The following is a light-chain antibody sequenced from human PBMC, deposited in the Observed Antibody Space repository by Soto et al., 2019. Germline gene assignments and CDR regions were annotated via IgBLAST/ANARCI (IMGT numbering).Light chain of an antibody. CDR1: QSVSSN. V-gene: IGKV3-15*01. CDR2: GAS. Sequence: EMVTTQFAATLSVSPPEGATLSYRASQSVSSNLAWYQQKTGQAPRLLIYGASTRATGIPARFSGSGYGTEFNLTISSLQSEDFAVYYCQQRGKWPSTFGPGTKVDIK. J-gene: IGKJ2*02. CDR3: QQRGKWPST.